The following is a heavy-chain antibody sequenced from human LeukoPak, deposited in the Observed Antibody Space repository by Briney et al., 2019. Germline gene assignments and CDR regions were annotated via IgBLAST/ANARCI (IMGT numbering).Heavy chain of an antibody. CDR3: ATDCSGSSCYPAGFDY. V-gene: IGHV4-4*07. CDR2: IYTGGYT. Sequence: KPSETLSLTCSVSSGSISSYYWSWLRQPAGKGLEWIGRIYTGGYTNYNPSAKSRVTMSVDTSKNQFSLKLSSVTAADTAVYYCATDCSGSSCYPAGFDYWGQGTLVTVSS. D-gene: IGHD2-15*01. CDR1: SGSISSYY. J-gene: IGHJ4*02.